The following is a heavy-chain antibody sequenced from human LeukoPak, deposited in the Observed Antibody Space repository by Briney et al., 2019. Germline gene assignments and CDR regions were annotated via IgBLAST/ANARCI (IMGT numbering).Heavy chain of an antibody. Sequence: ASVKVSCKVSGYTLTELSMHWVRQAPGKGLEWMGGFDPEDGETIYAQKFQGRVTMTEDTSTDTAYMELSSLRSEDTAVYYCATASSGWSPDAFDIWGQGTMVTVSS. D-gene: IGHD6-19*01. V-gene: IGHV1-24*01. CDR3: ATASSGWSPDAFDI. J-gene: IGHJ3*02. CDR2: FDPEDGET. CDR1: GYTLTELS.